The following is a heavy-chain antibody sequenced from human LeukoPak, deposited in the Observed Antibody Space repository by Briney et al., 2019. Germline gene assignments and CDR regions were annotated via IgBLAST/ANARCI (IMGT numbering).Heavy chain of an antibody. V-gene: IGHV3-30*02. CDR1: GFTFSSYG. CDR3: AKDLGYSSSWPLFDY. Sequence: GGSLRLSCAASGFTFSSYGMHWVRQAPGKGLEWVAFIRYDGSNKYYADSVKGRFTISRDNSKNTLYLQMNSLRAEDTAVYYCAKDLGYSSSWPLFDYWGQGTLVTVSS. D-gene: IGHD6-13*01. J-gene: IGHJ4*02. CDR2: IRYDGSNK.